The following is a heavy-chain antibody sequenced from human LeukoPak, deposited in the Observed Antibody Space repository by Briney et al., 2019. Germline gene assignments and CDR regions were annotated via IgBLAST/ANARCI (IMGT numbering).Heavy chain of an antibody. Sequence: ASVKVSCKASGYTFTGYYMHWVRQAPGQGLEWMGWISAYNGNTNYAQKLQGRVTMTTDTSTSTAYMELRSLRSDDTAVYYCARDQYYYDSSGYYSVYWGQGTLVTVSS. V-gene: IGHV1-18*04. CDR2: ISAYNGNT. CDR3: ARDQYYYDSSGYYSVY. D-gene: IGHD3-22*01. CDR1: GYTFTGYY. J-gene: IGHJ4*02.